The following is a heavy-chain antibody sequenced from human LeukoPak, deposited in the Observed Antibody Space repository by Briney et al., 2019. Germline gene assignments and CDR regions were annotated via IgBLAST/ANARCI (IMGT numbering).Heavy chain of an antibody. CDR1: GFTFSSYA. D-gene: IGHD3-10*01. CDR3: AKYRWFGELSTY. Sequence: GGSLRLSCAASGFTFSSYAMSWVRQAPGKGVEWVSAISGSGGSTYYADSVKGRFTISRDNSKNTLYLQMNSLRAEDTAVYYCAKYRWFGELSTYWGQGTLVTVSS. J-gene: IGHJ4*02. CDR2: ISGSGGST. V-gene: IGHV3-23*01.